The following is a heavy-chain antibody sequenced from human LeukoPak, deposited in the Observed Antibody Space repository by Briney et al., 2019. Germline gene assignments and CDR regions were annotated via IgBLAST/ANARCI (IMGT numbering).Heavy chain of an antibody. D-gene: IGHD1-14*01. CDR2: IDPNSGGT. Sequence: ASVKVSCKASGYTFTGYYMHWVRQAPGQGLEWMGWIDPNSGGTNYAQKFQGRVTMTRDTSISTAYVELSRLRSDDTAVYYCVGERDHTPKNFDSWGQGTLVTVSS. J-gene: IGHJ4*02. CDR3: VGERDHTPKNFDS. CDR1: GYTFTGYY. V-gene: IGHV1-2*02.